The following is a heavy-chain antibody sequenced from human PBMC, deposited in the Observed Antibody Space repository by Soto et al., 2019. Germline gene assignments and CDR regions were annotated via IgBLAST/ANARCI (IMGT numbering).Heavy chain of an antibody. CDR3: AREYYDILTGYYYFVY. Sequence: EVQLVESGGGLVQPGGSLRLSCAASGFTFSDHYMDWVRQAPGKGLEWVGRTRNKANSYTTEYAASVKGRVTILRDDSKNSLYMQMNSLKTVGTGVYYCAREYYDILTGYYYFVYWGQGTLVTVSS. D-gene: IGHD3-9*01. V-gene: IGHV3-72*01. CDR2: TRNKANSYTT. CDR1: GFTFSDHY. J-gene: IGHJ4*02.